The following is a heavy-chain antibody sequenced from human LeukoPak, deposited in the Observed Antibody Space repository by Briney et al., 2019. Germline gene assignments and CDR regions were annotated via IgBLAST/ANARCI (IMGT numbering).Heavy chain of an antibody. CDR2: ISAYNGNK. J-gene: IGHJ4*02. D-gene: IGHD1-1*01. CDR3: ARKGDYWNDGAY. V-gene: IGHV1-18*04. Sequence: ASVKVSCKPSGYTFTGYYIQWVRQAPGQGLEWMGWISAYNGNKNYAQKFQGRVTMTTDTSTSTAYMELRSLRSDDTAVYYCARKGDYWNDGAYWGQGTLVTVSS. CDR1: GYTFTGYY.